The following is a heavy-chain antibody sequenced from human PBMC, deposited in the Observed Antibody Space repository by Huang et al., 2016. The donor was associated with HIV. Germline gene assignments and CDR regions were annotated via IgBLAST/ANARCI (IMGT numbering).Heavy chain of an antibody. D-gene: IGHD5-18*01. J-gene: IGHJ3*02. CDR1: GFPFNNHA. CDR3: ARAKDTWDAYDI. CDR2: ISKDGSNN. Sequence: QVQLVESGGGVVQPGRSLRLSCAASGFPFNNHAMHWVRQAPWKGLDWVAVISKDGSNNYYADSVKGRFTISRDSSKSTLFLHMTSLRTEDTAVYYCARAKDTWDAYDIWGQGTMVIVSS. V-gene: IGHV3-30-3*01.